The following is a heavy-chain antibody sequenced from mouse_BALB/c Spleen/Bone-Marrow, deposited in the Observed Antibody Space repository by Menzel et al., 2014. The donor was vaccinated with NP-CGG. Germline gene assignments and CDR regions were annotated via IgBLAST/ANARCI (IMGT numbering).Heavy chain of an antibody. CDR3: ATLTGTFDY. V-gene: IGHV14-3*02. CDR1: GFNIXDTC. Sequence: EVQLQQSGAELVKPGASVKLSCTASGFNIXDTCMHWVKQRPEQGLEWIGRIDPASDYTQFDSKFQGKATITADTSSNTAYLQLSSLTSEDTAVYYCATLTGTFDYWGQGTTLTVSS. D-gene: IGHD4-1*01. J-gene: IGHJ2*01. CDR2: IDPASDYT.